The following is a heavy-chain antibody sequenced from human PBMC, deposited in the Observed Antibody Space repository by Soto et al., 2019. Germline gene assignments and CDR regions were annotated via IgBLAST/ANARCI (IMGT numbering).Heavy chain of an antibody. J-gene: IGHJ4*02. V-gene: IGHV2-5*02. CDR1: GFSLNTRGVG. Sequence: SGPTLVNPTQTLTLTCSFSGFSLNTRGVGVGWIRQPPGKALEWLTVVYWDDDKRFSPSLKSRLTITKDAPKNQVVLTMTNVDPVDTATYYCARLSYYDTRSETYAFCGQGTLVIVSS. CDR2: VYWDDDK. CDR3: ARLSYYDTRSETYAF. D-gene: IGHD3-22*01.